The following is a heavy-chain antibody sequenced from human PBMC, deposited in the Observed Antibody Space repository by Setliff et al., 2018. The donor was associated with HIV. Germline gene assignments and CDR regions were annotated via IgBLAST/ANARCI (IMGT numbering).Heavy chain of an antibody. D-gene: IGHD6-13*01. CDR1: GDSIGFSGYF. J-gene: IGHJ4*02. CDR3: AREPDKIAAADS. V-gene: IGHV4-31*03. CDR2: IYYSGST. Sequence: SETLSLTCTVSGDSIGFSGYFWSWIRQHPGKGLEWIGYIYYSGSTFYNPSLKSRAAISIDTSRNQFFLKLKSVTVADTAVYYCAREPDKIAAADSWGQGTLVTVSS.